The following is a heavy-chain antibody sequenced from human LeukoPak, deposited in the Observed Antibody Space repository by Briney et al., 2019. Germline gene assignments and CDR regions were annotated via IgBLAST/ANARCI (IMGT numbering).Heavy chain of an antibody. CDR2: ISSSSSYI. Sequence: PGGSLRLSCAASGFTFSSYSMNWVRQAPGKGLEWVSSISSSSSYIYYADSVKGRFTISRDNAKNSLYLQMNSLRAEDTAVYYCARDRRDYSYGRNYYYYYMDVWGKGTTVTVSS. J-gene: IGHJ6*03. V-gene: IGHV3-21*01. CDR1: GFTFSSYS. CDR3: ARDRRDYSYGRNYYYYYMDV. D-gene: IGHD5-18*01.